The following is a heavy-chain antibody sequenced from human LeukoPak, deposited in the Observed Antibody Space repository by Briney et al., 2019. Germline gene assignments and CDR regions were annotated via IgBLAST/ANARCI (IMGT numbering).Heavy chain of an antibody. CDR3: ASFSSSWYQDYYCGMDV. Sequence: SETLSLTCTVSGGSISSSSYYWGWIRQPPGKGLEWIGSIYYSGSTYYNPSLKSRVTISVDTSKNQFSLKLSSVTAADTAVYYCASFSSSWYQDYYCGMDVWGQGTTVTVSS. J-gene: IGHJ6*02. CDR1: GGSISSSSYY. CDR2: IYYSGST. D-gene: IGHD6-13*01. V-gene: IGHV4-39*01.